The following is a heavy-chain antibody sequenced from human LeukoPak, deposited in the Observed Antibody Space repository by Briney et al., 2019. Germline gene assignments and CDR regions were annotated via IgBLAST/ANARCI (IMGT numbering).Heavy chain of an antibody. CDR3: AREGTGSSLSEYFQH. J-gene: IGHJ1*01. D-gene: IGHD3-10*01. Sequence: SVKVSCKASGGTFSSYAISWVRQAPGQGLEWMGGVIPIFGTANYAQKFQGRVTITADKSTSTAYMELSSLRSEDTAVYCCAREGTGSSLSEYFQHWGQGTLVTVSS. V-gene: IGHV1-69*06. CDR1: GGTFSSYA. CDR2: VIPIFGTA.